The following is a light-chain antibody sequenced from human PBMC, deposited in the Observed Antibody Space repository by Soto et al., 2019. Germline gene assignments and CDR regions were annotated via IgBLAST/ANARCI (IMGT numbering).Light chain of an antibody. CDR3: ATWDRSLSAGV. CDR1: SSNIGNNY. V-gene: IGLV1-51*01. CDR2: DNN. Sequence: QSVLTQPPSVSAAPGQKVTISCSGSSSNIGNNYVSWYQQLPGTAPKLLIYDNNKRPSGIPDRFSGSKSDTSATLGITGLQTGDEADYYCATWDRSLSAGVFGGGTKLTVL. J-gene: IGLJ2*01.